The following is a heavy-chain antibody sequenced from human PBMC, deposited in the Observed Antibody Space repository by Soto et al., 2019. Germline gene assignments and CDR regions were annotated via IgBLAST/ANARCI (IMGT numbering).Heavy chain of an antibody. J-gene: IGHJ5*02. CDR1: GGSISSGDYY. CDR3: ARDPGYCSGGSCYDWFDP. Sequence: SETVSLTCTVSGGSISSGDYYWSWIRQPPGKGLEWIGYIYYSGSTYYNPSLKSRVTISVDTSKNQFSLKLSSVTAADTAVYYCARDPGYCSGGSCYDWFDPWGQGTLVTVFS. V-gene: IGHV4-30-4*01. D-gene: IGHD2-15*01. CDR2: IYYSGST.